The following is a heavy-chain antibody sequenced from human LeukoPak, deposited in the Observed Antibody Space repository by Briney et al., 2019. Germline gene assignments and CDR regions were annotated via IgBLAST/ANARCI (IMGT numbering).Heavy chain of an antibody. D-gene: IGHD2-2*01. CDR1: GGSISSSSYY. J-gene: IGHJ4*02. V-gene: IGHV4-39*01. Sequence: SETLSLTCTVSGGSISSSSYYWGWIRQPPGKGLEWIGSIYYSGSTYYNSSLKSRVTISVDTSKNQFSLKLSSVTAADTAVYYCARQLGYCSSTSCYADKVDYWGQGTLVTVSS. CDR2: IYYSGST. CDR3: ARQLGYCSSTSCYADKVDY.